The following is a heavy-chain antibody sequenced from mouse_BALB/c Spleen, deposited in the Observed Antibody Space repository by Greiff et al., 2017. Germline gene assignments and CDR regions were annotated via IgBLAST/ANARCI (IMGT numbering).Heavy chain of an antibody. CDR3: ARSYYRYDDPPYDAMDY. Sequence: VKLQESGAELAKPGASVKMSCKASGYTFTSYWMHWVKQRPGQGLEWIGYINPSTGYTEYNQKFKDKATLTADKSSSTAYMQLSSLTSEDSAVYYCARSYYRYDDPPYDAMDYWGQGTSGTVAS. CDR2: INPSTGYT. CDR1: GYTFTSYW. J-gene: IGHJ4*01. V-gene: IGHV1-7*01. D-gene: IGHD2-14*01.